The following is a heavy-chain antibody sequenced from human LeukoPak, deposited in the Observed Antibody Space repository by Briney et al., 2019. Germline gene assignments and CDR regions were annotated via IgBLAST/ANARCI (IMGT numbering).Heavy chain of an antibody. CDR1: GFTFSSYW. Sequence: GGSLRLSCAASGFTFSSYWMSWVRQAPGKGLEWVADIKQDGSEKYYVDSVKGRFTISRDNAKNSLYLQMNSLRAKDTAVYYCARLLEVWFGDRWPDAFDIWGQGTMVTVSS. CDR2: IKQDGSEK. D-gene: IGHD3-10*01. CDR3: ARLLEVWFGDRWPDAFDI. V-gene: IGHV3-7*01. J-gene: IGHJ3*02.